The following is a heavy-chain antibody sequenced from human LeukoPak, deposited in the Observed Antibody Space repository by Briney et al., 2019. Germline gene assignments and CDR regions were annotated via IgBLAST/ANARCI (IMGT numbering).Heavy chain of an antibody. J-gene: IGHJ5*02. D-gene: IGHD3-10*01. CDR3: AREDYYGSRVDP. V-gene: IGHV1-69*01. CDR2: IIPIFGTA. CDR1: GGTFSSYA. Sequence: ASVKVSCKASGGTFSSYAISWVRQAPGQGLEWIGGIIPIFGTANYAQKFQGRVTITADESTSTAYMELSSLRSEDTAVYYCAREDYYGSRVDPWGQGTLVTVSS.